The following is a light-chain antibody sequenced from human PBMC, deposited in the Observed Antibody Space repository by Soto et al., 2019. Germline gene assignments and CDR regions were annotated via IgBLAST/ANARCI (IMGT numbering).Light chain of an antibody. Sequence: EIVLTQSPGTLSLSPGERATLSCRASQSVSSSYLAWYQQKPGQAPRLLIYGTSKRATGIPDRFSGSGSGPDFTLTISRLEPEDFAVYYCQQYDRSPWTFGQGTKVEIK. V-gene: IGKV3-20*01. CDR2: GTS. CDR3: QQYDRSPWT. CDR1: QSVSSSY. J-gene: IGKJ1*01.